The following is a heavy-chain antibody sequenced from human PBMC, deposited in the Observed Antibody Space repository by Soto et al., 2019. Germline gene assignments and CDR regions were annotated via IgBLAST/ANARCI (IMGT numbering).Heavy chain of an antibody. CDR1: GGSIGSYY. CDR2: IYYSDSI. D-gene: IGHD2-2*01. CDR3: ARYGGYCSSTSCYFAEYFQH. Sequence: SETLSLTCTVSGGSIGSYYWSWIRQPPGKGLEWIGYIYYSDSINYNPSLKSRVIISDDTSKNQFSLRLSSVTAADTAVYYCARYGGYCSSTSCYFAEYFQHWGQGTLVTVSS. V-gene: IGHV4-59*08. J-gene: IGHJ1*01.